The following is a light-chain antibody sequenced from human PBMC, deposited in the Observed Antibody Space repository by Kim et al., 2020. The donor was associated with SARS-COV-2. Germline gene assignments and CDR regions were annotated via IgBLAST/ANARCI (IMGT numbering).Light chain of an antibody. CDR3: QSYDSSLSGYVV. J-gene: IGLJ2*01. Sequence: VPTACTGSSANIGAGYDVHWYQQLPGTAPKLLIYGNSNRPSGVPDRFSGSKSGTSASLAITGLQAEDEADYYCQSYDSSLSGYVVFGGGTQLTVL. CDR1: SANIGAGYD. V-gene: IGLV1-40*01. CDR2: GNS.